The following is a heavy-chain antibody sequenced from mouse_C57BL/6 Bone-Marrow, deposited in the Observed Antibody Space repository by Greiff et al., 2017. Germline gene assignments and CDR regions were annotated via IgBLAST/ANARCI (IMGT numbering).Heavy chain of an antibody. D-gene: IGHD1-1*01. CDR2: IYPGDGDT. CDR1: GYAFSSSW. Sequence: VKLMESGPELVKPGASVKISCKASGYAFSSSWMNWVKQRPGKGLEWIGRIYPGDGDTNYNGKFKGKATLTADKSSSTAYMQLSSLTSEDSAVYFCARVTTVVAPNFDVWGTGTTVTVSS. V-gene: IGHV1-82*01. CDR3: ARVTTVVAPNFDV. J-gene: IGHJ1*03.